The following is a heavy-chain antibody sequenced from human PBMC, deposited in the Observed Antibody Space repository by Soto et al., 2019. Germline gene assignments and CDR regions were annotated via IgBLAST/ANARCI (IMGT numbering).Heavy chain of an antibody. V-gene: IGHV4-30-4*01. CDR3: ARADYYGSGGGWFDP. J-gene: IGHJ5*02. CDR2: IYYSGST. D-gene: IGHD3-10*01. CDR1: GGSISSGDYY. Sequence: SGTLSLTCTVSGGSISSGDYYWSWIRQPPGKGLEWLGYIYYSGSTYYNPSLKSRVTISVDTSNNQFSLSLSPVTAADTAVYYCARADYYGSGGGWFDPWGQATLVTVSS.